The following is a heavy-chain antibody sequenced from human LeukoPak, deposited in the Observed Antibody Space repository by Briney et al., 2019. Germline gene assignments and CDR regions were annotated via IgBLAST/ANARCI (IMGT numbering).Heavy chain of an antibody. CDR3: AGRVTGYSSGYVY. V-gene: IGHV3-23*01. CDR2: ISGSAHKI. D-gene: IGHD5-18*01. CDR1: GFTFSNYA. J-gene: IGHJ4*02. Sequence: PGGSLRLSCVASGFTFSNYAMSWVRQAPEKGLDWVSVISGSAHKIRYADSVKGRFTISRDNSENTVYLQMNNLRAEDTALYYCAGRVTGYSSGYVYWGQGTLVTVFS.